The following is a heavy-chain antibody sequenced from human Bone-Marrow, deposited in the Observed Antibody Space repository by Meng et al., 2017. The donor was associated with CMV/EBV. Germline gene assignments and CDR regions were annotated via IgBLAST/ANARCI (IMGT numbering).Heavy chain of an antibody. CDR3: ATLVL. V-gene: IGHV1-24*01. CDR2: FDPADGET. Sequence: ASVKVSCKASGGTFSSYAISWVRQAPGKGLEWMGGFDPADGETVYAQNFQDRVTMTEDSSTDTAYMELNSLRSEDTAVDFGATLVLWGQGTLVTVSS. J-gene: IGHJ5*02. CDR1: GGTFSSYA.